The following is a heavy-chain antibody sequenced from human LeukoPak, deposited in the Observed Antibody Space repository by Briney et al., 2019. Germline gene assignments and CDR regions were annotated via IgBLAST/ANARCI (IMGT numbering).Heavy chain of an antibody. J-gene: IGHJ3*02. Sequence: GGSLRLSCAASGFTFSSYWMHWVRQAPGKGLVWVSRINSDGSSTSYADSVKGRFTISRDNAKNTLYLQMNSLRAEDTAVYYCARGNFGDSSVFALAFDIWGQGTMVTVSS. CDR3: ARGNFGDSSVFALAFDI. CDR2: INSDGSST. CDR1: GFTFSSYW. V-gene: IGHV3-74*01. D-gene: IGHD3-22*01.